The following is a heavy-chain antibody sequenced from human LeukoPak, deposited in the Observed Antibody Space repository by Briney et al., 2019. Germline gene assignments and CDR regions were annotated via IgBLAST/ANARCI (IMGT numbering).Heavy chain of an antibody. V-gene: IGHV1-2*05. Sequence: GASVKVSCKASGYTFTGYYMHWVRQAPGQGLEWMGRINPNSSGTNYAQKFQGRVTITRETSISTAYMELSRLRSDDAVVYYCARGIQLYDYWGQGTLVTVSS. CDR2: INPNSSGT. CDR3: ARGIQLYDY. J-gene: IGHJ4*02. D-gene: IGHD5-18*01. CDR1: GYTFTGYY.